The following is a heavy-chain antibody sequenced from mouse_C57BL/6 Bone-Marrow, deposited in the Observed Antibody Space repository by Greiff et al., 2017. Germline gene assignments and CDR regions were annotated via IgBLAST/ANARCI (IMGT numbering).Heavy chain of an antibody. CDR3: AKPQYYDSSYDYWDIDV. CDR2: ISGGGGNT. Sequence: EVKVEESGGGLVKPGGSLKLSCAASGFTFSSYTMSWVRQTPGKRLEWVATISGGGGNTNYTDSVKGRFTFSRDNAKNTLYLQVSSLRTEDTALYYCAKPQYYDSSYDYWDIDVWGTGTSVTVSS. J-gene: IGHJ1*03. CDR1: GFTFSSYT. D-gene: IGHD1-1*01. V-gene: IGHV5-9*01.